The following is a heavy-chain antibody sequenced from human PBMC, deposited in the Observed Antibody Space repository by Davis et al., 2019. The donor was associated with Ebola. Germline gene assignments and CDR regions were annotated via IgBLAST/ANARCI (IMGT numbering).Heavy chain of an antibody. V-gene: IGHV1-18*01. J-gene: IGHJ4*02. CDR2: ISAYNGNT. D-gene: IGHD3-10*01. Sequence: ASVKVSCKASGYTFTSYGISWVRQAPGQGLEWMGWISAYNGNTNYAQKLQGRVTMTRDTSTSTVYMELSSLRSEDTAVYYCAREKLWFGELLGDYWGQGTLVTVSS. CDR1: GYTFTSYG. CDR3: AREKLWFGELLGDY.